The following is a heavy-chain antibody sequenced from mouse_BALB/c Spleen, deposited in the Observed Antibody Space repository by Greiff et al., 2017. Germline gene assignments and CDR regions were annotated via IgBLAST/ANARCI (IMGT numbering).Heavy chain of an antibody. D-gene: IGHD4-1*01. V-gene: IGHV2-9*02. Sequence: VQLVESGPGLVAPSQSLSITCTVSGFSLTSYGVHWVRQPPGKGLEWLGVIWAGGSTNYNSALMSRLSISKDNSKSQVFLKMNSLQTDDTAMYYCARAKLGYYAMDYWGQGTSVTVSS. CDR3: ARAKLGYYAMDY. J-gene: IGHJ4*01. CDR1: GFSLTSYG. CDR2: IWAGGST.